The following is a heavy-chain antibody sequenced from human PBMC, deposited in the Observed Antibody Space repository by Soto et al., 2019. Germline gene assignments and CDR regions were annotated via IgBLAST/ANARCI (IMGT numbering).Heavy chain of an antibody. J-gene: IGHJ4*02. D-gene: IGHD2-8*01. CDR3: ARDLGLLKSMFDY. V-gene: IGHV3-21*01. CDR1: GFSFNSFN. Sequence: GSLRLSCLASGFSFNSFNMNWIRRAPGRGLEWVASISVSGDNIYYGDSMQGRFTISRDNSKRSVFLDLNSLRVEDTAVYYCARDLGLLKSMFDYWGQGTLVTVSS. CDR2: ISVSGDNI.